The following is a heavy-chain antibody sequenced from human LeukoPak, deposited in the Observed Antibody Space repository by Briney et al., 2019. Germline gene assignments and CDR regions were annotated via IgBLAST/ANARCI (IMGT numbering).Heavy chain of an antibody. V-gene: IGHV1-18*01. CDR1: GYTFTSYG. J-gene: IGHJ4*02. Sequence: ASMKVSCKASGYTFTSYGISWVRQAPGQGLEWMGWISAYNGNTNYAQKLQGRVTMTTDTSTSTAYMELRSLRSDDTAVYYCARDRGLVVPAAPFDYWGQGTLVTVSS. CDR2: ISAYNGNT. D-gene: IGHD2-2*01. CDR3: ARDRGLVVPAAPFDY.